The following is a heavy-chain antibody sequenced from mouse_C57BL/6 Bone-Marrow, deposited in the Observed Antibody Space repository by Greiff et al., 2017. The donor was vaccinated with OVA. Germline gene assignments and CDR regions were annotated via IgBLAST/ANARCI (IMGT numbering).Heavy chain of an antibody. Sequence: EVKLQESGPVLVKPGASVKMSCKASGYTFTDYYMNWVKQSHGKSLEWIGVINPYNGGTSYNQKFKGKATLTVDKSSSTAYMELNSLTSEDSAVYYCAITTVGDFDYWGQGTTLTVSS. CDR3: AITTVGDFDY. J-gene: IGHJ2*01. CDR2: INPYNGGT. D-gene: IGHD1-1*01. CDR1: GYTFTDYY. V-gene: IGHV1-19*01.